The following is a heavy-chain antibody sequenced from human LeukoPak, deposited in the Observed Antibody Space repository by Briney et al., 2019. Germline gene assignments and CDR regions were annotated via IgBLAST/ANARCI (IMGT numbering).Heavy chain of an antibody. CDR1: GYTFTGYY. J-gene: IGHJ4*02. CDR2: INPNSGGT. D-gene: IGHD3-10*01. CDR3: ARRTHYYGSGSYYNLLDY. V-gene: IGHV1-2*02. Sequence: ASVKVSCTASGYTFTGYYMHWMRQAPGQGLEWMGWINPNSGGTNYAQKFQGRVTMTRDTSISTAYMELSRLRSDDTAVYYCARRTHYYGSGSYYNLLDYWGQGTLVTVSS.